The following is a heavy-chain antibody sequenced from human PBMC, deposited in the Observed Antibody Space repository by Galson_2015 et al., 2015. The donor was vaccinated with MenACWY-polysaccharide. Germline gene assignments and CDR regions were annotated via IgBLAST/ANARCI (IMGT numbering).Heavy chain of an antibody. CDR2: ISAYNGNT. D-gene: IGHD3-3*01. Sequence: SVKVSCKASGYTFTSYGISWVRQAPGQGLEWMGWISAYNGNTNYAQKLQGRVTMTTDTSTSTAYMELRSLRSDDTAVYYCARDRAGVLRFLEWLSHDAFDIWGQGTMVTVSS. CDR3: ARDRAGVLRFLEWLSHDAFDI. J-gene: IGHJ3*02. V-gene: IGHV1-18*01. CDR1: GYTFTSYG.